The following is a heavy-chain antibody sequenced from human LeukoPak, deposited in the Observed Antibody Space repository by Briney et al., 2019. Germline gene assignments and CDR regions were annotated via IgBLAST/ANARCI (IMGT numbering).Heavy chain of an antibody. V-gene: IGHV3-30*04. D-gene: IGHD3-10*02. CDR1: GFTFNSYA. CDR2: ISYDGSNK. Sequence: PGGSLRLSCAASGFTFNSYALHWVRQAPGKGLEWVAVISYDGSNKYYADSVKGRFTISRDISKNTLYLQMNSLRAEDTAVYYCAELGITMIGGVWGKGTTVTISS. J-gene: IGHJ6*04. CDR3: AELGITMIGGV.